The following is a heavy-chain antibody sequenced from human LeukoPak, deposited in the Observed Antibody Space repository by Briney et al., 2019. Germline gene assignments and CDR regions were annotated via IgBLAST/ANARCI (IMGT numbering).Heavy chain of an antibody. CDR3: VRESRGWYEDS. D-gene: IGHD6-19*01. V-gene: IGHV4-38-2*02. J-gene: IGHJ4*02. CDR2: IHHSGIT. Sequence: SETLSLTCTVSNYSITNNYYWAWIRQPPGKGLEWIGSIHHSGITYYIPSLESRVTISLDTSKNQFSLRLYSVTAADTAIYYCVRESRGWYEDSWGQGTLVTVSS. CDR1: NYSITNNYY.